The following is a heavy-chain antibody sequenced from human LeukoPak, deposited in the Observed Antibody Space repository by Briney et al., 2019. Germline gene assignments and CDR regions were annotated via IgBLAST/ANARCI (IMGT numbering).Heavy chain of an antibody. J-gene: IGHJ4*02. CDR3: ARDRGWYDY. D-gene: IGHD6-19*01. Sequence: GGSLRLSCADSGFTFSSYWMSWVRQAPGKGLEWVANIKQDGSEKYYVDSVKGRFTISRDNAKNSLYLQMNSLRVEDTAAYYCARDRGWYDYWGQGTLVTVSS. V-gene: IGHV3-7*03. CDR1: GFTFSSYW. CDR2: IKQDGSEK.